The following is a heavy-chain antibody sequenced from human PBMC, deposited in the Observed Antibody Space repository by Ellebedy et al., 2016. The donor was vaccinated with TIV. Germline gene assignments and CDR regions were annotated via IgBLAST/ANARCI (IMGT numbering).Heavy chain of an antibody. Sequence: SETLSLXXTVSGGSISSGGYYWSWIRQHPGKGLEWIGYIYYSGSTYYNPSLKSRVTISVDTSKNQFSLKLSSVTAADTAVYYCARDGRDCSSTSCYSLYYMDVWGKGTTVTVSS. CDR1: GGSISSGGYY. V-gene: IGHV4-31*03. J-gene: IGHJ6*03. CDR2: IYYSGST. D-gene: IGHD2-2*02. CDR3: ARDGRDCSSTSCYSLYYMDV.